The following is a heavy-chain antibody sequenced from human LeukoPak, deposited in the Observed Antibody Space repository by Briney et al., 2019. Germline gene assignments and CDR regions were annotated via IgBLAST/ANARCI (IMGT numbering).Heavy chain of an antibody. CDR1: GFTFSSYS. Sequence: PGGSLRLSCAASGFTFSSYSMNWVRQAPGKGLEWVSYISSSSSTIYYADSVKGRFTISRDNAKNSLYLQMNSLRAEDTAVYYCARVAGGSSGWLGHDAFDIWGQGTMVTVSS. D-gene: IGHD6-19*01. CDR2: ISSSSSTI. V-gene: IGHV3-48*04. J-gene: IGHJ3*02. CDR3: ARVAGGSSGWLGHDAFDI.